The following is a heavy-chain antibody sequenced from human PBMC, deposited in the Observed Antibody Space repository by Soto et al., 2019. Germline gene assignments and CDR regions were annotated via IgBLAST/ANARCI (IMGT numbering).Heavy chain of an antibody. J-gene: IGHJ4*02. V-gene: IGHV1-3*01. D-gene: IGHD3-3*01. CDR3: ARDGARIAVFGVVYYFDY. CDR1: GYTFSSHS. CDR2: INAGNGDT. Sequence: ASVNVSCKSSGYTFSSHSIHWLRQAPGQRLEWMGWINAGNGDTNYSQKFQGRVAFTTDTSARSAYMELSTLRSEDTAVYYCARDGARIAVFGVVYYFDYWGQGTVVTVSS.